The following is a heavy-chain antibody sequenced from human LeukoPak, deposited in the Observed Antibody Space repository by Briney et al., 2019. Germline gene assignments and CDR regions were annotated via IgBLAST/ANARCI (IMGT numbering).Heavy chain of an antibody. Sequence: PGGSLRLSCAASGFTFSSYGMHWVRQAPGKGLEWVAVIWYDGSNKYYADSVKGRFTISRDNSKNTLYLQMNSLRAEDTAVYYCASGTYYYDSGGYLDYWGQGTLVTVSS. D-gene: IGHD3-22*01. V-gene: IGHV3-33*01. J-gene: IGHJ4*02. CDR1: GFTFSSYG. CDR2: IWYDGSNK. CDR3: ASGTYYYDSGGYLDY.